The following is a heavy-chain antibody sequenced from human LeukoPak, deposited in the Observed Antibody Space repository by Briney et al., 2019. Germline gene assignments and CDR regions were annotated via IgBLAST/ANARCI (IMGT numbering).Heavy chain of an antibody. V-gene: IGHV4-59*08. CDR1: GGSISSYY. Sequence: PSETLSLTCTVSGGSISSYYWSWIRQSPGKGLEWIGYIYYSGRTNYNPSLKSRVTISVDTSKNQFSLKLSSVTAADTAVYYCARHVEQWLTPFDYWGQGTLVTASS. CDR2: IYYSGRT. J-gene: IGHJ4*02. D-gene: IGHD6-19*01. CDR3: ARHVEQWLTPFDY.